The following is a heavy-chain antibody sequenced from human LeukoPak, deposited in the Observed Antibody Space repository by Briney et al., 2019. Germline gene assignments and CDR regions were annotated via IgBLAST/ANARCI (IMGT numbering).Heavy chain of an antibody. CDR1: GFTFSSYT. V-gene: IGHV3-21*01. Sequence: GGSLRLSCAASGFTFSSYTVNWIRQAPGKGLEWVSSISGSSYYIYYADSVRGRFTISRDNAKKSLYLQMDSLRAEDTAVYYCATHGYSELRYFDWSTNEWGQGTLVTVSS. CDR3: ATHGYSELRYFDWSTNE. CDR2: ISGSSYYI. D-gene: IGHD3-9*01. J-gene: IGHJ4*02.